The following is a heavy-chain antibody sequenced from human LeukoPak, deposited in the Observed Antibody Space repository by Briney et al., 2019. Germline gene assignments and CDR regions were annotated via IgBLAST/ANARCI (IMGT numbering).Heavy chain of an antibody. D-gene: IGHD2-15*01. J-gene: IGHJ5*02. CDR2: IIPIFGTA. Sequence: ASVKVSCKASGGTFSSYAISWVLQAPGQGLEWMGGIIPIFGTANYAQKFQGRVTITTDESTSTAYMELSSLRSEDTAVYYCAREVVVVVAAMRNGNWFDPWGQGTLVTVSS. CDR1: GGTFSSYA. V-gene: IGHV1-69*05. CDR3: AREVVVVVAAMRNGNWFDP.